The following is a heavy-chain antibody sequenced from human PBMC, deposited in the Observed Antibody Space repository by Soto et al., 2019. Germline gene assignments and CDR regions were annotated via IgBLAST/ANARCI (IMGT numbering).Heavy chain of an antibody. Sequence: ASVKVSCKASGYTFTSYDINWVRQATGQGLEWMGWMNPNSGNTGYAQKFQGRVTMTRNTSISTAYMELSSLRSEDTAVYYCAGGRAAAAPYYYYYRDFWAKGPRSPSP. CDR2: MNPNSGNT. V-gene: IGHV1-8*01. J-gene: IGHJ6*03. CDR1: GYTFTSYD. D-gene: IGHD6-13*01. CDR3: AGGRAAAAPYYYYYRDF.